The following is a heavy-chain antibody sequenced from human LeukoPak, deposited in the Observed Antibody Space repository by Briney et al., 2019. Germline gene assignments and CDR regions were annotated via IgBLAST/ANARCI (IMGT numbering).Heavy chain of an antibody. D-gene: IGHD1/OR15-1a*01. CDR2: ISYDGTNK. Sequence: GGSLRLSCAASGFTFSSYGIHWVRQAPGKGLEWVAVISYDGTNKYYADSVKGRITISRDNSENTLYLQMSSLRAEDTAVYYCARDMNNQGAFDIWGQGTMVTVSS. V-gene: IGHV3-30*03. CDR3: ARDMNNQGAFDI. J-gene: IGHJ3*02. CDR1: GFTFSSYG.